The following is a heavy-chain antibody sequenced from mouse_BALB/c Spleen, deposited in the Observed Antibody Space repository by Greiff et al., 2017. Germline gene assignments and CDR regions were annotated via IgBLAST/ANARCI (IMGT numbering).Heavy chain of an antibody. CDR1: GYAFTNYL. J-gene: IGHJ3*01. CDR2: INPGSGGT. CDR3: ARGGWLPFAY. V-gene: IGHV1-54*01. Sequence: QVQLQQSGAELVRPGTSVKVSCKASGYAFTNYLIEWVKQRPGQGLEWIGVINPGSGGTNYNEKFKGKATLTADKSSSTAYMQLSSLTSDDSAVYFCARGGWLPFAYWGQGTLVTVSA. D-gene: IGHD2-2*01.